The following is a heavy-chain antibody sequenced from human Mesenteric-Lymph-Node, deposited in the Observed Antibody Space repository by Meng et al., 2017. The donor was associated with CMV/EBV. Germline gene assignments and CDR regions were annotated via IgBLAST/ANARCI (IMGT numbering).Heavy chain of an antibody. D-gene: IGHD5-24*01. CDR1: GFMFDDYS. V-gene: IGHV3-43*01. Sequence: CSASGFMFDDYSMYWVRQVPGKGLEWVSLISWDGSRPYYADSVKGRFTISRDNSKKSLYLQMNSLRTDDIAIYFCAKGLRDGYDYIDYWGQGTLVTVSS. CDR2: ISWDGSRP. CDR3: AKGLRDGYDYIDY. J-gene: IGHJ4*02.